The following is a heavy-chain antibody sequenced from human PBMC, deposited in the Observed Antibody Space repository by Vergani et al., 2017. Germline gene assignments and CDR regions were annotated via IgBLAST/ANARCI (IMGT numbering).Heavy chain of an antibody. CDR3: VRRTFYYGSGSSSWFDP. CDR1: GDSLHSSHYY. Sequence: QHQLQESGPGLVKAAETLSLTCTVSGDSLHSSHYYWGWIRQSPGKGLEWIGSIYYTESTYYNPSLKGRLTLSIDTSTNQFSLRLTSVTASDTAVYYCVRRTFYYGSGSSSWFDPWGQGVLVTVSS. CDR2: IYYTEST. J-gene: IGHJ5*02. V-gene: IGHV4-39*01. D-gene: IGHD3-10*01.